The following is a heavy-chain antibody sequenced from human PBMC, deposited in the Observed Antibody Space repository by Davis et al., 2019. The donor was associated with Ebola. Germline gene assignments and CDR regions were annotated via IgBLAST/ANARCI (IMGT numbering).Heavy chain of an antibody. CDR3: ARAKFGELLFDY. CDR2: INSDGSST. J-gene: IGHJ4*02. V-gene: IGHV3-74*01. D-gene: IGHD3-10*02. CDR1: GFTVSSNY. Sequence: GESLKISCAASGFTVSSNYMIWVRQAPGKGLVWVSRINSDGSSTSYADSVKGRFTISRDNAKNTLYLQMNSLRAGDTAVYYCARAKFGELLFDYWGQGTLVTVSS.